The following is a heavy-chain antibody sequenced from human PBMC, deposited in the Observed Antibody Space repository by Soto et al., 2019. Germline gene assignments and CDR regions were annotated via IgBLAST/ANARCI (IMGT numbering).Heavy chain of an antibody. D-gene: IGHD2-21*01. CDR1: GFTFTNYA. J-gene: IGHJ6*02. V-gene: IGHV3-23*03. CDR2: IYTDDNI. CDR3: ATELIAKYGMDV. Sequence: EVQLLESGGGLVQPGGSLRLSCAASGFTFTNYAMNWVRHSPGKGLEWVSVIYTDDNIYYADSVTGRFTISRDNSKNTFYLQMNRLRVEDTAVYYCATELIAKYGMDVWGQGTTVTVSS.